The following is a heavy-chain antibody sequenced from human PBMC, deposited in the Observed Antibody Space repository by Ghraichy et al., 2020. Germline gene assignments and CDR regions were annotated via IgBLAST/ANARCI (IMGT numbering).Heavy chain of an antibody. V-gene: IGHV4-4*07. CDR2: IYTSGST. CDR1: GGSISSYY. D-gene: IGHD2-21*01. J-gene: IGHJ3*02. CDR3: ASTAVGISRDNDAFDI. Sequence: SETLSLTCTVSGGSISSYYWSWIRQPAGKGLEWIGRIYTSGSTNYNPSLKSRVTMSVDTSKNQFSLKLSSVTAADTAVYYCASTAVGISRDNDAFDIWGQGTMVTVSS.